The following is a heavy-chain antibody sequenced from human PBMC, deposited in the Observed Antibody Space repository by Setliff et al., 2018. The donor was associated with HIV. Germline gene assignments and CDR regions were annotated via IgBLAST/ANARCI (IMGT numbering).Heavy chain of an antibody. J-gene: IGHJ4*02. Sequence: SETLSLTCALSGYTISSGYYWAWIRQPPGKGLEWIGRISYGGGTHYNPSLRSRVIISMDTSKNQFSLKLSSVTAADTAVYYCARSMRGYCSDTSCRTFDHWGQGTLVTVSS. CDR2: ISYGGGT. CDR1: GYTISSGYY. D-gene: IGHD2-2*01. CDR3: ARSMRGYCSDTSCRTFDH. V-gene: IGHV4-38-2*01.